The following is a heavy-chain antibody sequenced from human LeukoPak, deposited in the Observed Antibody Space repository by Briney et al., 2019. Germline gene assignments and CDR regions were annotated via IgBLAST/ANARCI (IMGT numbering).Heavy chain of an antibody. CDR2: MIGRSSS. D-gene: IGHD3-10*01. CDR1: GITLSSYS. Sequence: GGSLRLSCAASGITLSSYSMNWVRQAPEKGLEWVSSMIGRSSSYYADSVKGRFTISRDDAKNSLYLQMNSLRAEDTAVYYCTSVRGVTNYYYYYGMDVWGQGTTVTVSS. J-gene: IGHJ6*02. CDR3: TSVRGVTNYYYYYGMDV. V-gene: IGHV3-21*01.